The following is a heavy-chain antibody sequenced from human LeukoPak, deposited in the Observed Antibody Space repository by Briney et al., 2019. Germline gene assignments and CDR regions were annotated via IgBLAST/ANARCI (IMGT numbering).Heavy chain of an antibody. J-gene: IGHJ6*02. CDR2: INSDGSST. CDR3: ARDDYGARQYYYGMDV. V-gene: IGHV3-74*01. Sequence: GGSLRLSCAASRFTFSSYWMHWVRQAPGKGLVWVSRINSDGSSTSYVDSVTGRFTISRDNAKNTLYLQMNSLRAEDTAVYYCARDDYGARQYYYGMDVWGQGTTVTVSS. D-gene: IGHD4-17*01. CDR1: RFTFSSYW.